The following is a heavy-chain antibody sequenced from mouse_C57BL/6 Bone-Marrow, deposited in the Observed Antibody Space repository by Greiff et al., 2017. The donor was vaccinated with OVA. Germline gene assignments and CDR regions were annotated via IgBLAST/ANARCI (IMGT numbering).Heavy chain of an antibody. J-gene: IGHJ2*01. V-gene: IGHV5-4*01. CDR1: GFTFSSYA. CDR2: ISDGGSYT. CDR3: AREGSTRFDY. Sequence: EVKLVESGGGLVKPGGSLKLSCAASGFTFSSYAMSWVRQTPEKRLEWVATISDGGSYTYYPDNVKGRFTISRDNAKNNLYLQMSHLKSEDTAMYYCAREGSTRFDYWGQGTTLTVSS. D-gene: IGHD5-1*01.